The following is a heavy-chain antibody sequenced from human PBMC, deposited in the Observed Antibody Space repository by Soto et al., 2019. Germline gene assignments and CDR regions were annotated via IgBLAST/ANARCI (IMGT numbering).Heavy chain of an antibody. J-gene: IGHJ5*02. CDR2: IYYTGST. V-gene: IGHV4-61*08. CDR1: GGSISSGGYY. Sequence: PSETLSLTCTVSGGSISSGGYYWSWIRQPPGKGLEWIGHIYYTGSTNYNPSLKSRVTISVDTSENQFSLKLSSVTAADTAVYYCARAQEDYYGSGMVQFDPWGQGTLVTVSS. CDR3: ARAQEDYYGSGMVQFDP. D-gene: IGHD3-10*01.